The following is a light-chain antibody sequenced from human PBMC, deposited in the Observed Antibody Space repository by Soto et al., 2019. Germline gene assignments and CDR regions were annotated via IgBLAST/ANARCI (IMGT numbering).Light chain of an antibody. CDR2: WTS. V-gene: IGKV4-1*01. J-gene: IGKJ1*01. CDR1: QSVLYSSNNKNY. Sequence: DIVMTQSPDSLAVSLGERATINCKSSQSVLYSSNNKNYLAWYQQKPGQPPKLLIYWTSTRESGVPDRFSGSGSGTDFTITMSCLQAEDVAVYYYQQYYSPWTVGQGTKVEIK. CDR3: QQYYSPWT.